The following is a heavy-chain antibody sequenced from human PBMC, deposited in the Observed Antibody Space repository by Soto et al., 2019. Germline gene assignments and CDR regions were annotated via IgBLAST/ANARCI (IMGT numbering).Heavy chain of an antibody. V-gene: IGHV4-30-4*01. Sequence: QVQLQESGPRLVEASQTLSLTCTVSNASITSSGYYWSWVRQPPGKRLEWIGYIYHSGSTFYSPSLQTRLTMSVDTSTNPFSLTLRSVTAADTAVYHCARMSGTYYVPDYWGQGTLVTVSS. J-gene: IGHJ4*02. CDR1: NASITSSGYY. D-gene: IGHD1-26*01. CDR3: ARMSGTYYVPDY. CDR2: IYHSGST.